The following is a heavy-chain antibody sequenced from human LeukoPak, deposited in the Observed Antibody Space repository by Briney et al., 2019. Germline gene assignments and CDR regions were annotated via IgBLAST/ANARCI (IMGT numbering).Heavy chain of an antibody. D-gene: IGHD4-23*01. CDR3: SWSYYGGNSGDY. J-gene: IGHJ4*02. V-gene: IGHV1-18*01. CDR1: GYTFSSYG. CDR2: ISAYNGNT. Sequence: ASVKVSCKASGYTFSSYGITWVRQAPGQGLEWMGWISAYNGNTNYAQKLQGRVTMTTISSTSTAYMVLRSLTSDAAAVYYCSWSYYGGNSGDYWGQGTLVTVSS.